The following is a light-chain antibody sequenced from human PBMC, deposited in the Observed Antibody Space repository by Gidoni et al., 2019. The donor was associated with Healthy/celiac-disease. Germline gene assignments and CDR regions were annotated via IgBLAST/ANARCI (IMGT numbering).Light chain of an antibody. CDR2: GNS. CDR1: SSNIGAGYD. J-gene: IGLJ2*01. CDR3: QSYDSSLSGSV. V-gene: IGLV1-40*01. Sequence: QSVLPQPPSVSGAPGQRVTISCTGSSSNIGAGYDVHWYQQLPGTAPKLLIYGNSNRPSGVPDRFSSSKSGTSASLAITGLQAEDEADYYCQSYDSSLSGSVFGGGTKLTVL.